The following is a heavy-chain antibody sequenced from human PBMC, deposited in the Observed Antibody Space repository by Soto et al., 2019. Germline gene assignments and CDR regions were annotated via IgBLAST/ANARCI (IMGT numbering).Heavy chain of an antibody. CDR1: GGSISSYY. CDR3: ARDRKVGYYYYGMDV. V-gene: IGHV4-59*01. CDR2: IYYSGST. Sequence: QVQLQESGPGLVKPSETLSLTCTVSGGSISSYYWSWIRQPPGKGLEWIGYIYYSGSTNYNPSLRSRVTISVDTSQNQFSRKLSSVTAADTAVYYCARDRKVGYYYYGMDVWGQGTTVTVSS. J-gene: IGHJ6*02.